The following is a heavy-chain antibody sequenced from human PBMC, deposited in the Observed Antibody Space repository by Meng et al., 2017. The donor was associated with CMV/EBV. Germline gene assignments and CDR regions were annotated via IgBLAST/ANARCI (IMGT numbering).Heavy chain of an antibody. J-gene: IGHJ4*02. CDR3: ARGGDSWYSDY. CDR1: GGTFSTLA. CDR2: IIPVFETA. V-gene: IGHV1-69*12. Sequence: QVQLVASAAEVTKPGCSVQVSCKTSGGTFSTLAISWVRQAPGEGLEWMGGIIPVFETANYAERFQDRVTITADDSTTTAYMELSSLRADDTTLYFCARGGDSWYSDYWGQGTLVTVSS. D-gene: IGHD1-26*01.